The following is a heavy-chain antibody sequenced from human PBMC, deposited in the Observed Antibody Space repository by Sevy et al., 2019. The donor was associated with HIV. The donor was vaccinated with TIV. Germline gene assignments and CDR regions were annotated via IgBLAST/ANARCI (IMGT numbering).Heavy chain of an antibody. V-gene: IGHV3-30-3*01. Sequence: GGSLRLSCAASGFTFSSSAMHWVRQAPGKGLEWVAVISYDGSNKYYADSVKGRFTISRDDSKNTLYLRMNSLRNEDTAVYYFARDPTQRGAYYDFWSGYFDYWGQGTLVTVSS. CDR3: ARDPTQRGAYYDFWSGYFDY. CDR1: GFTFSSSA. CDR2: ISYDGSNK. J-gene: IGHJ4*02. D-gene: IGHD3-3*01.